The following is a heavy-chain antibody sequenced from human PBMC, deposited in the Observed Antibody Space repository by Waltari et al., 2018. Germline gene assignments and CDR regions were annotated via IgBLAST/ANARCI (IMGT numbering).Heavy chain of an antibody. CDR2: SYPGDSGT. J-gene: IGHJ4*02. CDR3: VVGSSFDY. D-gene: IGHD3-10*01. CDR1: GYSFTTTW. Sequence: EVQVVQSGAEVKKPGESLKISCEGSGYSFTTTWIGWVRQMPGKGLEWWGRSYPGDSGTRYSPSFQGQVTISADKSINTAYLQWSTLKASDTAMYYCVVGSSFDYWGQGTLVTVSS. V-gene: IGHV5-51*01.